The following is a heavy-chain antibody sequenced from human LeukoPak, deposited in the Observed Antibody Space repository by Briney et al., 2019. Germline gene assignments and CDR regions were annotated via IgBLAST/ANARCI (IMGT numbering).Heavy chain of an antibody. D-gene: IGHD3-22*01. V-gene: IGHV3-30-3*01. CDR2: ISNDGSNK. Sequence: GGSLRLSCAASGFTFSSYPMHWVRQAPGKGLEWVAFISNDGSNKYYADSVKGRFTISRDNSKNTLFPQMSSLRADDTAVYYCARESYYDTNTQDFWGQGTLVTVSS. J-gene: IGHJ4*02. CDR1: GFTFSSYP. CDR3: ARESYYDTNTQDF.